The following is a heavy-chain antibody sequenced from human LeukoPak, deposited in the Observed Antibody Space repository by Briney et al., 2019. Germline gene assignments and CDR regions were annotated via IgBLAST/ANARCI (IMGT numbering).Heavy chain of an antibody. CDR1: GFTFSSYW. J-gene: IGHJ5*02. CDR3: ARDWTPMLMVRGEGNWFDP. CDR2: INGDGRNI. Sequence: PGGSLRLSCVASGFTFSSYWMHWVRQDPRKGLVWVSRINGDGRNINYADSVRGRFTISRDNAKNTLFLQMNSLRAEDTAVYYCARDWTPMLMVRGEGNWFDPWGQGTLVTVSS. V-gene: IGHV3-74*01. D-gene: IGHD3-10*01.